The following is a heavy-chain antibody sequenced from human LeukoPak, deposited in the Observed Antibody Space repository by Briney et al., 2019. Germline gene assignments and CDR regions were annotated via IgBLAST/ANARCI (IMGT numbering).Heavy chain of an antibody. V-gene: IGHV1-8*01. CDR2: MNPNSGNT. Sequence: GWMNPNSGNTGYAQKFQGRVTMTRNTSISTAYMELSSLRSEDTAVYYCARTATDEDAFDIWGQGTMVTVSS. CDR3: ARTATDEDAFDI. J-gene: IGHJ3*02. D-gene: IGHD1-1*01.